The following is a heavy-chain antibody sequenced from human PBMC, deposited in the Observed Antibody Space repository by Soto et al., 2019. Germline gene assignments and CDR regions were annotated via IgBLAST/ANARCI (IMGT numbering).Heavy chain of an antibody. V-gene: IGHV1-8*01. CDR3: ARVSDVYRVYYYYYGMDV. Sequence: QVQLVQSGAEVKKPGASVKVSCKASGYTFTSYDINWVRQATGQGLEWMGWMNPNSGNTGYAQKFQGRVTMTRNTSIRTAYMELSSLRSDDTAVYYCARVSDVYRVYYYYYGMDVWGQGTTVTVSS. CDR1: GYTFTSYD. J-gene: IGHJ6*02. D-gene: IGHD1-26*01. CDR2: MNPNSGNT.